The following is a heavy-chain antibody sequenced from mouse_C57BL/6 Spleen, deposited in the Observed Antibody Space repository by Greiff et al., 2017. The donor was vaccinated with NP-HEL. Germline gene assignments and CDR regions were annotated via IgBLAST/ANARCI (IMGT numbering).Heavy chain of an antibody. CDR1: GYTFTSYW. D-gene: IGHD2-1*01. V-gene: IGHV1-52*01. CDR3: ARSYGKRGYAMDY. CDR2: IDPSDSET. J-gene: IGHJ4*01. Sequence: QVQLQQPGAELVRPGSSVKLSCKASGYTFTSYWMHWVKQRPIQGLEWIGNIDPSDSETHYNQKFKDKATLTVDKSSSTAYMQLSSLTSEDSAVYYCARSYGKRGYAMDYWGQGTSVTVSS.